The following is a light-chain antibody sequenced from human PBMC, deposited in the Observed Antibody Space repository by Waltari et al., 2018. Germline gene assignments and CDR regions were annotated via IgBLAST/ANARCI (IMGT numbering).Light chain of an antibody. CDR2: DAS. Sequence: EIVLTQSPATLSLSPGERATLSCRASQSVISYLAWYQQKPGPAPRLLIYDASNRATGIPARFSGSGSGTDFTLTISSLEPEDFAVYYCQQRSNWPPEITFGQGTRLEIK. CDR1: QSVISY. CDR3: QQRSNWPPEIT. V-gene: IGKV3-11*01. J-gene: IGKJ5*01.